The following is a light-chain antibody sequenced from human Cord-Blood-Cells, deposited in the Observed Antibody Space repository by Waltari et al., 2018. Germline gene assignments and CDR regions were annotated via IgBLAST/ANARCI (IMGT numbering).Light chain of an antibody. J-gene: IGLJ2*01. V-gene: IGLV6-57*01. CDR2: EDN. CDR1: SGSIASNY. CDR3: QSYDSSNPV. Sequence: NFMLTQPHSVSESPGKTVTISCTRSSGSIASNYVQWYQQRPGSSPTTVIYEDNQRPSGVPGLFSGSIDSSSNSASLTISGLKTEDEADYYCQSYDSSNPVFGGGTKLTVL.